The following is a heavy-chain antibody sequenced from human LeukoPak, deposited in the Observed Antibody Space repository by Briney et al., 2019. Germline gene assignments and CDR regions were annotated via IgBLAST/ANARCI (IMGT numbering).Heavy chain of an antibody. D-gene: IGHD6-19*01. V-gene: IGHV3-30*18. Sequence: PGRSLRLSCAASGFTFSSYGMHWVRQAPGKGLEWVAVISYDGSNKYYADSVKGRFTISRDNSKNTLYLQMNSLRAEDTAVYYCAKDLVFGYSSGWYAFFFDYWGQGTLVTVSS. CDR3: AKDLVFGYSSGWYAFFFDY. J-gene: IGHJ4*02. CDR2: ISYDGSNK. CDR1: GFTFSSYG.